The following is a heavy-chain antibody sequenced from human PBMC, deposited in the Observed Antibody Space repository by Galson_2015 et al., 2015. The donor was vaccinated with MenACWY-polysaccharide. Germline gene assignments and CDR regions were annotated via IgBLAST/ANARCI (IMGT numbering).Heavy chain of an antibody. CDR1: GYSFTSYW. D-gene: IGHD3-10*01. CDR2: IYPGGSEA. J-gene: IGHJ1*01. CDR3: ARITGGEYFQY. Sequence: QSGAEVKKPGESLKISCRGLGYSFTSYWIGWGRQMPGKGLEGMGIIYPGGSEARFSPSFQGQVTMSVDKSISTAYLQWNSLKASDTAIYFCARITGGEYFQYWGQGALVTV. V-gene: IGHV5-51*03.